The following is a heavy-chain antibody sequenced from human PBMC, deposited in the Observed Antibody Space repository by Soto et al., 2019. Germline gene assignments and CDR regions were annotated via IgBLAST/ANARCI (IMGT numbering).Heavy chain of an antibody. Sequence: PSETLSLTCTVSGGSISSGGYYWSWIRQHPGKGLEWIGYIYYSGSTYYNPSLKSRVTISVDTSKNQFSLKLSSVTAADTAVYYCARASADDSSGYYYWFDPWGQGTLVTVSS. D-gene: IGHD3-22*01. CDR2: IYYSGST. J-gene: IGHJ5*02. CDR3: ARASADDSSGYYYWFDP. CDR1: GGSISSGGYY. V-gene: IGHV4-31*03.